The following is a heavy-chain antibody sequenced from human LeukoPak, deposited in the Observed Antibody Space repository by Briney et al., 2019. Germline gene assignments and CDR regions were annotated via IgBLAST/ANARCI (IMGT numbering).Heavy chain of an antibody. D-gene: IGHD6-13*01. V-gene: IGHV1-46*01. CDR2: INPSGGST. Sequence: ASVKVSCKASGYTFTSYYMHWVRQAPGQGLEWMGIINPSGGSTSYAQKFQGRVTMTRDTSTSTVYMELSSLRSEDTVVYYCARATRIAAAGYNDAFDIWGQGTMVTVSS. J-gene: IGHJ3*02. CDR1: GYTFTSYY. CDR3: ARATRIAAAGYNDAFDI.